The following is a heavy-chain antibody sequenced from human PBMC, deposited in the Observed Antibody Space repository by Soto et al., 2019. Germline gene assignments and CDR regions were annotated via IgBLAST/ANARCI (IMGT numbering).Heavy chain of an antibody. D-gene: IGHD3-10*01. J-gene: IGHJ4*02. CDR3: AKDPYYYGSGSYYNVDY. Sequence: GGSLRLSCAASGFTFSSYAMSWVRQAPGKGLEWVSAISGSGGSTYYADSVKGRFTISRDNSKNTLYLQMNSLRAEDTAVYYCAKDPYYYGSGSYYNVDYWGQGTLAPVYS. CDR1: GFTFSSYA. CDR2: ISGSGGST. V-gene: IGHV3-23*01.